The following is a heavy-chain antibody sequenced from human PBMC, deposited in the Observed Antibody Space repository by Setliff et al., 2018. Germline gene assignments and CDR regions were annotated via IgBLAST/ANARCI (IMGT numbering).Heavy chain of an antibody. Sequence: PGGSLRLSCAASGFTFVNYWMHWVRQAPGKGLVWVSRVNSDGSSTSYADSVKGRFTIPRDNAENTLYLQMDSLRGEDTAVYYCVRDRWKVMVNKGDDAFDLWGQGTMVTVSS. J-gene: IGHJ3*01. V-gene: IGHV3-74*01. CDR3: VRDRWKVMVNKGDDAFDL. D-gene: IGHD5-18*01. CDR2: VNSDGSST. CDR1: GFTFVNYW.